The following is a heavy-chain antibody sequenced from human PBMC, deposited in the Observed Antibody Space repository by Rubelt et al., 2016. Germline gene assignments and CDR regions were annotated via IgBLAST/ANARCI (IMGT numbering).Heavy chain of an antibody. CDR3: ARAHRYYYGSGSNYYVDY. J-gene: IGHJ4*02. CDR1: GFTFSSYS. CDR2: ISSSSTI. D-gene: IGHD3-10*01. V-gene: IGHV3-48*01. Sequence: LVESGGGLVQPGGSLRLSCAASGFTFSSYSMNWVRQAPGKGLEWVSYISSSSTIYYADSVKGRFTISRDNAKNSLYLQMNSLRAEDTAVYYCARAHRYYYGSGSNYYVDYWGQGTLVTVSS.